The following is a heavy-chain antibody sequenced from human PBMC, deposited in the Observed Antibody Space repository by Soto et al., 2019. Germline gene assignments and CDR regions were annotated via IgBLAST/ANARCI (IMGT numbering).Heavy chain of an antibody. CDR2: ISYDGSNK. Sequence: GGSRRLSWAASGFTFSRYAMHWVRQAPGKGMEWVSVISYDGSNKYYADSVNGRFTISRDNSKNTLYLQMNSLRAEDTAVYYCEREFLVVPAAKFDYWGQGTMVTVSS. J-gene: IGHJ4*02. V-gene: IGHV3-30-3*01. CDR3: EREFLVVPAAKFDY. D-gene: IGHD2-2*01. CDR1: GFTFSRYA.